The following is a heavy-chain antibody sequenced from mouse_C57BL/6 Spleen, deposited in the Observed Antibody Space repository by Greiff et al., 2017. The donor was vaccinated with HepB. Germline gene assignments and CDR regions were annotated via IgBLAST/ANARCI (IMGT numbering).Heavy chain of an antibody. CDR3: AREYGSSYDYAMDY. J-gene: IGHJ4*01. Sequence: EVQLQQSGPELVKPGASVKISCKASGYTFTDYYMNWVKQSHGKSLEWIGDINPNNGGTSYNQKFKGKATLTVDKSSSTAYMELRSLTSEDSAVYYCAREYGSSYDYAMDYWGQGTSVTVSS. CDR1: GYTFTDYY. CDR2: INPNNGGT. V-gene: IGHV1-26*01. D-gene: IGHD1-1*01.